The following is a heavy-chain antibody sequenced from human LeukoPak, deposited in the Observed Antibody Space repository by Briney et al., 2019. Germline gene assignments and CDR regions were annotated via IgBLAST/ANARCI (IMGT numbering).Heavy chain of an antibody. CDR1: GFTFSSYS. CDR3: AKDRSLNFDTADYYYYGMDV. V-gene: IGHV3-30*18. J-gene: IGHJ6*02. CDR2: ISYDGSNK. Sequence: GGSLRLSCAASGFTFSSYSMNWVRQAPGKGLEWVAVISYDGSNKYYADSVKGRFTISRDNSKNTLYLQMNSLRAEDTAVYYCAKDRSLNFDTADYYYYGMDVWGQGTTVTVSS. D-gene: IGHD3-9*01.